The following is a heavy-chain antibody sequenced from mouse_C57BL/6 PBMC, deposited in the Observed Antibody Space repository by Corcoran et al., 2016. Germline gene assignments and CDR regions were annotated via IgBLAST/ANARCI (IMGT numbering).Heavy chain of an antibody. CDR2: IYPRSGNS. V-gene: IGHV1-81*01. CDR3: ARPLGRGLYAMDY. J-gene: IGHJ4*01. CDR1: GYTFTSYG. Sequence: QVQLQQSGAELARPGASVKLSCKASGYTFTSYGISWVKQSTGQGLEWIGEIYPRSGNSYYNEKFKGKATLTADKSSSTAYMELRSLTSEDSAVYFCARPLGRGLYAMDYWGQGTSVTVSS. D-gene: IGHD3-1*01.